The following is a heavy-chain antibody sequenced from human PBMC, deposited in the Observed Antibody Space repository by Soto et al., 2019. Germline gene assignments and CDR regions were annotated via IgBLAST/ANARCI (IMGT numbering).Heavy chain of an antibody. CDR3: AKSRDAYNFYFYYGMGV. Sequence: LRLSCAASGFTFSNYGMHWVRQTPGKGLEWVALILYDGSNKYYADSVKGRFTISRDNSKNTLYLQVSSLRAEDTAVYYCAKSRDAYNFYFYYGMGVWHQRTSVTVAS. CDR2: ILYDGSNK. V-gene: IGHV3-30*18. J-gene: IGHJ6*02. CDR1: GFTFSNYG. D-gene: IGHD1-1*01.